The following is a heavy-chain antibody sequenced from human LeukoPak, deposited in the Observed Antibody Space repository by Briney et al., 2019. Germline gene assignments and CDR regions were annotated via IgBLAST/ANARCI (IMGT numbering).Heavy chain of an antibody. CDR2: INHSGST. Sequence: SETLSLTCAVYGGSFSGYYWSWIRQPPGKGLEWIGEINHSGSTNYNPSLKSRVTISVDTSKNQFSLKLSSVTAADTAVYYCARVRGYCSSTSCYGGFDPWGQGTLVTVSS. D-gene: IGHD2-2*01. CDR1: GGSFSGYY. J-gene: IGHJ5*02. CDR3: ARVRGYCSSTSCYGGFDP. V-gene: IGHV4-34*01.